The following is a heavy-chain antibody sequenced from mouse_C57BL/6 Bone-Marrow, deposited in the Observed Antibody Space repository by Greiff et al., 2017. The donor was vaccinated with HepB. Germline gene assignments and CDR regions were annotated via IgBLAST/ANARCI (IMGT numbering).Heavy chain of an antibody. CDR1: GYTFTSYG. CDR3: ARRGVTKGFAY. D-gene: IGHD2-2*01. CDR2: IYPRSGNT. J-gene: IGHJ3*01. V-gene: IGHV1-81*01. Sequence: LVESGAELARPGASVKLSCKASGYTFTSYGISWVKQRTGQGLEWIGEIYPRSGNTYYNEKFKGKATLTADKSSSTAYMELRSLTSEDSAVYFCARRGVTKGFAYWGQGTLVTVSA.